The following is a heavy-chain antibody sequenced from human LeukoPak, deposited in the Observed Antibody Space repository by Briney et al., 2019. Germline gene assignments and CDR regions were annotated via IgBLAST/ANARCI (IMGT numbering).Heavy chain of an antibody. CDR1: GYTFTNYY. Sequence: ASVKVSCKASGYTFTNYYIHWVRQAPGQGLEWMGIINPSGGSTSYAQKFQGRVSMTRDTSTSTVYMELSSLRSEDTAVYYCARGPTVTTWTYYYYYYMDVWGKGTTVTISS. J-gene: IGHJ6*03. CDR3: ARGPTVTTWTYYYYYYMDV. CDR2: INPSGGST. V-gene: IGHV1-46*01. D-gene: IGHD4-17*01.